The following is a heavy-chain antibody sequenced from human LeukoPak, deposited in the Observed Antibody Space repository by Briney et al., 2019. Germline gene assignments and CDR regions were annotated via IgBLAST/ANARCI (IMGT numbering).Heavy chain of an antibody. CDR3: AREYSRSVVAGSRPDL. V-gene: IGHV4-39*02. CDR2: RYYRGTT. J-gene: IGHJ4*02. Sequence: PSETLSLTCSVSGGSTSSSSYYWGWIRQSPGKGLEWIGTRYYRGTTYENSSLKSRLTLSIDTSNNQFSLKMTSVTAADTAVYFCAREYSRSVVAGSRPDLWGQGLLVTVSS. CDR1: GGSTSSSSYY. D-gene: IGHD2-21*01.